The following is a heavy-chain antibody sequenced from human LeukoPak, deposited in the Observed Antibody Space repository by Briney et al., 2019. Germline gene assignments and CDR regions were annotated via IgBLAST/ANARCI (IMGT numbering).Heavy chain of an antibody. CDR1: GFTFSSYG. D-gene: IGHD6-13*01. J-gene: IGHJ4*02. Sequence: PGGSLRLSCAASGFTFSSYGMHWVRQAPGKGLEWVAFIRYDGSNKYYADSVKGRFTISRDNSKNTLYLQMNSLRAEDTAVYYCAGGGSSSWYSLFDYWGQGTLVTVSS. CDR2: IRYDGSNK. V-gene: IGHV3-30*02. CDR3: AGGGSSSWYSLFDY.